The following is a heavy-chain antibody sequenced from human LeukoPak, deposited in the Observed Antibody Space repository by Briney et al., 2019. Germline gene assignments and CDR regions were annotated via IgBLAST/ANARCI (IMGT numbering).Heavy chain of an antibody. Sequence: PGGSLRLSCVALEFEPTYFWMTWVRRAPGKGLEWVANITTDGSETFYLDSVRGRFTISRDNAKNSLYLQMNSLRAEDTAVYYCATFVGTVSAGYTVPSGLLVWGKGTTVSVSS. D-gene: IGHD3-9*01. CDR1: EFEPTYFW. CDR3: ATFVGTVSAGYTVPSGLLV. V-gene: IGHV3-7*01. CDR2: ITTDGSET. J-gene: IGHJ6*04.